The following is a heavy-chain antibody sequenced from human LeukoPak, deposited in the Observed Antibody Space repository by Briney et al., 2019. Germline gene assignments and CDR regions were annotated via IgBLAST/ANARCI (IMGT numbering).Heavy chain of an antibody. CDR1: GYTFTSYD. D-gene: IGHD3-16*01. J-gene: IGHJ4*02. CDR2: MNPDSGNT. V-gene: IGHV1-8*02. Sequence: ASVKVSCKASGYTFTSYDINWVRQATGQGLEWMGWMNPDSGNTGYEQKFQGRVTMTRNISISTAYMELSSLRSEDTAVYNCARGSVWGKTPFDYWGQGSLITVSS. CDR3: ARGSVWGKTPFDY.